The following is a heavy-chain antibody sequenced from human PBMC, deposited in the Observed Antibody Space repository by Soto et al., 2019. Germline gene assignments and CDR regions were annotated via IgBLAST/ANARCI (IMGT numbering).Heavy chain of an antibody. Sequence: SETLSLTCTVSGGSISSSDYYWGWVRQPPGKGLEWIGSISFGVTTYYNPSLKSRLTISTDTSTNQFSLQLSSVTAADTAVYYCATSSVSRLLNHWYFDLWGRGTLVTVSS. CDR1: GGSISSSDYY. J-gene: IGHJ2*01. V-gene: IGHV4-39*01. D-gene: IGHD6-6*01. CDR3: ATSSVSRLLNHWYFDL. CDR2: ISFGVTT.